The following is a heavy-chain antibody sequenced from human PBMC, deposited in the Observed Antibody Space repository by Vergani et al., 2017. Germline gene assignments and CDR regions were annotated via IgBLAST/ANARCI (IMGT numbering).Heavy chain of an antibody. CDR1: GYTFTSYD. V-gene: IGHV1-8*03. D-gene: IGHD2-2*01. J-gene: IGHJ4*02. Sequence: QVQLVQSGAEVKKPGASVKVSCKASGYTFTSYDINWVRQATGQGLEWMGWMNPNIGNTGYAQKFQGRVTITRNTSISTAYMELSSLRSEDTAVYYCAREDCSSTSCHYYFDYWGQGTLVTVSS. CDR2: MNPNIGNT. CDR3: AREDCSSTSCHYYFDY.